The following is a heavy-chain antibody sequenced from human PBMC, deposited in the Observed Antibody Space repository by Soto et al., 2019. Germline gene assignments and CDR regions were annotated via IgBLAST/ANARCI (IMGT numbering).Heavy chain of an antibody. J-gene: IGHJ6*02. CDR1: GFSLSTSGVG. D-gene: IGHD2-2*01. CDR2: IYWHDDK. Sequence: SGPTLVNPTQTLTLTCTFSGFSLSTSGVGVGWIRQPPGKALEWLALIYWHDDKRYSPSRKCRLTITKDTSKNQVVLTMTNMDPVDTATYYCARGGYCSSTSCYYYYYGMDVWGQGTTVTVSS. V-gene: IGHV2-5*01. CDR3: ARGGYCSSTSCYYYYYGMDV.